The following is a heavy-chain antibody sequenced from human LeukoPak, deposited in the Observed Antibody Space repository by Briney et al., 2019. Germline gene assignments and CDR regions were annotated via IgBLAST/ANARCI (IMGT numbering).Heavy chain of an antibody. CDR2: IIPIFGTA. CDR3: ARATRHQGSGGLRHLNFLDYGMDV. D-gene: IGHD3-10*01. V-gene: IGHV1-69*13. Sequence: GASVKVSCKASGGTFSSYAISWVRQAPGQGLEWMGGIIPIFGTANYAQKFQGRVTITADESTSTAYMELSSLRSVDTAVYYCARATRHQGSGGLRHLNFLDYGMDVWGQGTTVTVSS. J-gene: IGHJ6*02. CDR1: GGTFSSYA.